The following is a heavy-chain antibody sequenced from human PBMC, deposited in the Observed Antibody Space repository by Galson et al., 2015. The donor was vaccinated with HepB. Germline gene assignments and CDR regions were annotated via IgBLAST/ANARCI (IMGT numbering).Heavy chain of an antibody. J-gene: IGHJ6*02. CDR3: ARDRLGTAMATQPYYYYYGMDV. Sequence: SWVRQAPGKGLEWVSTLSAGGGTIYYADSVKGRFTISRDNSKNTLYLQMNSLRAEDTAVYYCARDRLGTAMATQPYYYYYGMDVWGQETTVTVSS. D-gene: IGHD5-18*01. CDR2: LSAGGGTI. V-gene: IGHV3-23*01.